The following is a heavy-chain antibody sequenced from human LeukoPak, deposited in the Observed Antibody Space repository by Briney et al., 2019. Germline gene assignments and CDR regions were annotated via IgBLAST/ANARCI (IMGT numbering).Heavy chain of an antibody. D-gene: IGHD5-18*01. CDR1: GGSFSGYY. Sequence: MSSETLSLTCAVYGGSFSGYYWSWIRQPPGKRLEWIGEINHSGSTNYNASLKSRVTISVDTSKNQFSLRLSSVTAADTAVYYCAPRGDIEHSYGYGKWFDPWGQGTRVTVSS. CDR3: APRGDIEHSYGYGKWFDP. J-gene: IGHJ5*02. CDR2: INHSGST. V-gene: IGHV4-34*01.